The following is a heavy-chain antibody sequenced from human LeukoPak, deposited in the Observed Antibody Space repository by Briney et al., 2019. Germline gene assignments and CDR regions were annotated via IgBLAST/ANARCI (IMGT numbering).Heavy chain of an antibody. CDR3: ASHLWVFGVVITPFDY. CDR2: ISSSGSTI. Sequence: GGSLRLSCAASGFTFSDYYMSWIRQAPGKGLEWVSYISSSGSTIYYADSVKGRFTISRDNAKNSLYLQMNSLRAEDTAVYYCASHLWVFGVVITPFDYWGQGTLVTLSS. D-gene: IGHD3-3*01. CDR1: GFTFSDYY. V-gene: IGHV3-11*04. J-gene: IGHJ4*02.